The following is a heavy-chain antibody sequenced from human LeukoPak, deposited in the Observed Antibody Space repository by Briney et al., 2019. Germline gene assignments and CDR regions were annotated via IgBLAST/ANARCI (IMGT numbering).Heavy chain of an antibody. J-gene: IGHJ4*02. CDR3: ARLPRGLVYYFDY. CDR2: INPNSGGT. V-gene: IGHV1-2*02. Sequence: ASVKVSCKASGYTFTGYYMHWVRQAPGQGLEWMGWINPNSGGTNYAQKFQGRVTMTRDTSISTAYMELSRLRSDDTAVYYCARLPRGLVYYFDYWGQGTLVTVSS. D-gene: IGHD1-26*01. CDR1: GYTFTGYY.